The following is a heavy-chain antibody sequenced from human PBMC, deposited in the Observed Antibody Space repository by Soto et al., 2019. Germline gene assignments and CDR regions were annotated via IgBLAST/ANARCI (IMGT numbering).Heavy chain of an antibody. V-gene: IGHV4-59*01. CDR2: IHYSGTT. CDR3: ARYNSYAIDY. Sequence: PSETLSLTCTVSGTSISIYYWSWIRQPPGKGLEWIANIHYSGTTNYNPSLASRVTLSVDTSKNQFSLKMTSVTAADRAMYFCARYNSYAIDYWGRGTLVTV. J-gene: IGHJ4*02. D-gene: IGHD2-8*01. CDR1: GTSISIYY.